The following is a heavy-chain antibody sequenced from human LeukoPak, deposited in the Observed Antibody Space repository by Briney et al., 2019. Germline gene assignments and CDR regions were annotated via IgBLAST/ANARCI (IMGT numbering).Heavy chain of an antibody. V-gene: IGHV4-30-4*08. J-gene: IGHJ4*02. CDR3: ARGPYSNYGQFDY. Sequence: TSETLSLTCTVSGGSISSGDYYWSWIRQPPGKGLEWIGYIYYSGSTYYNPSLKSRVTISVDTSKNQFSLKLSSVTAADTAVYDCARGPYSNYGQFDYWGQGTLVTVSS. D-gene: IGHD4-11*01. CDR2: IYYSGST. CDR1: GGSISSGDYY.